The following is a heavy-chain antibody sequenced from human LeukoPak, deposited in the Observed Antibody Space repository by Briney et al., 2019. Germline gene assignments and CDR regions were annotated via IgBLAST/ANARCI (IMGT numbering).Heavy chain of an antibody. D-gene: IGHD2-8*01. J-gene: IGHJ4*02. CDR1: GGSISSSSYY. CDR2: IYYSGST. CDR3: AKRGTI. Sequence: SETLSLTCTVSGGSISSSSYYWGWIRQPPGKGLEWIGSIYYSGSTYYNPSLKRRVIVSSDTSKNQFSLMLNSVTAADTAIYYCAKRGTIWGQGTLVTVSS. V-gene: IGHV4-39*07.